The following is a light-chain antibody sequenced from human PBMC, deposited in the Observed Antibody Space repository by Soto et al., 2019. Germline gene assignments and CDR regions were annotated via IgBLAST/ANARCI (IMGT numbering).Light chain of an antibody. V-gene: IGKV3-20*01. CDR1: QTIRSSY. J-gene: IGKJ2*01. CDR2: GAS. Sequence: EIVLTQSPGTLSLSPGERATLSCRASQTIRSSYLAWYQQKPGQAPGLLIYGASTRATGLPDRFRGRGSGTDFTLTISTLEPEDFAVYYCQQYGSSPYTFGQGTKLEIK. CDR3: QQYGSSPYT.